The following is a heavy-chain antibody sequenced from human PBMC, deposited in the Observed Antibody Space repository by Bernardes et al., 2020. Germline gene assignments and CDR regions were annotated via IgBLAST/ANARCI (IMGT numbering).Heavy chain of an antibody. CDR2: MNANSGNT. V-gene: IGHV1-8*02. J-gene: IGHJ4*02. CDR3: ASVLRHMLAR. D-gene: IGHD4-17*01. CDR1: GYTFTSYD. Sequence: ASVKVSCKASGYTFTSYDINWVRQATGQGLEWMGWMNANSGNTSYAQKFQGRVTMTTNTSISTAYMELSSLRSEDTAVYYCASVLRHMLARWGQGTLVTVSS.